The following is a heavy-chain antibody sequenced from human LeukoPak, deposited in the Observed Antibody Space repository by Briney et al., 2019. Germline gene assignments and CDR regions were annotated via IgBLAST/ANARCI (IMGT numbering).Heavy chain of an antibody. D-gene: IGHD6-19*01. CDR2: IWFDGTNR. CDR3: ARGGSAWFPDDY. V-gene: IGHV3-33*01. Sequence: GQSLRLSCAASGFTFSHYAMHWVRQAPGKGLEWVAVIWFDGTNRYYADSVKGRFTISRDNSENTLYLQMNSLRADDTALYYCARGGSAWFPDDYWGQGTLVTVSS. CDR1: GFTFSHYA. J-gene: IGHJ4*02.